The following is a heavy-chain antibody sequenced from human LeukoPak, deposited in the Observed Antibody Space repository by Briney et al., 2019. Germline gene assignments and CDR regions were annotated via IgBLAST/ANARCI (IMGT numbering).Heavy chain of an antibody. Sequence: GGSLRLSCAASGFTFQQYAIHWVRQVPGKGLEWVSGINWSSAKIVYADSVKGRFTISRDNAKNSVFLQMNSLRAEDTALYYCAKDKAPLYSGYDWDLDFWGQGTLVTVSS. CDR3: AKDKAPLYSGYDWDLDF. J-gene: IGHJ4*02. CDR2: INWSSAKI. D-gene: IGHD5-12*01. V-gene: IGHV3-9*01. CDR1: GFTFQQYA.